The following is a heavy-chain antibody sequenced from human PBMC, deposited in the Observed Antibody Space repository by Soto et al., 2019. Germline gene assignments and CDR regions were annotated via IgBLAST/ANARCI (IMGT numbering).Heavy chain of an antibody. CDR3: ARRAVTTTGGYYYGMDV. CDR2: IYPGDSDT. CDR1: GYSFTSYW. J-gene: IGHJ6*02. Sequence: GASLKISCKGSGYSFTSYWIGWVRQMPGKGLEWMGIIYPGDSDTRYSPSFQGQVAISADKSISTAYLQWSSLKASDTAMYYCARRAVTTTGGYYYGMDVWGQGTTVTVS. V-gene: IGHV5-51*01. D-gene: IGHD4-17*01.